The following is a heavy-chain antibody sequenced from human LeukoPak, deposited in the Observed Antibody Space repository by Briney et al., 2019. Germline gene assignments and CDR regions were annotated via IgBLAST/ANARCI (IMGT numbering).Heavy chain of an antibody. V-gene: IGHV3-30*02. J-gene: IGHJ4*02. Sequence: PGGSLRLSCAASRFTFSSYGMHWVRQAPGKGLEWLAFIQYDGSIKLYADSVKGRFTISRDNSKNSLYLQMNSLRAEDTAVYYCAKNGDYTGFDPYFDYWGQGTLVTVSS. CDR2: IQYDGSIK. D-gene: IGHD5-12*01. CDR1: RFTFSSYG. CDR3: AKNGDYTGFDPYFDY.